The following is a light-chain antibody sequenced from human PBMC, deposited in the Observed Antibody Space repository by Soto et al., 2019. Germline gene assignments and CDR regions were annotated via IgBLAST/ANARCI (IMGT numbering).Light chain of an antibody. Sequence: EIVLTQSPGTLSLSPGERATLSCRASQSVTSNYLAWYQHKPGQAPRLLISGASSRAPGIPDRFSGSGTGTDFNLTISRLEPEDSAVYYCHQYGYAPDSFGQGTKLEIK. J-gene: IGKJ2*01. CDR2: GAS. CDR1: QSVTSNY. V-gene: IGKV3-20*01. CDR3: HQYGYAPDS.